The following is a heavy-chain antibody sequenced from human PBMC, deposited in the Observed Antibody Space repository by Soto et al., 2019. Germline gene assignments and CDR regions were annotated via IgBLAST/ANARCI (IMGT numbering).Heavy chain of an antibody. D-gene: IGHD2-2*01. V-gene: IGHV3-33*01. CDR3: ARDEGSTSCPTE. J-gene: IGHJ6*04. CDR2: ICNDGSNK. CDR1: GFTFSSYG. Sequence: QVQLVESGGGVVQPGRSLRLSCAASGFTFSSYGMHWVRQAPVKGLEWVAVICNDGSNKYYADSVKGRFTISRDNSKNTLYLQMNSLRAEDTAVYYCARDEGSTSCPTEWGKGTTVTVSS.